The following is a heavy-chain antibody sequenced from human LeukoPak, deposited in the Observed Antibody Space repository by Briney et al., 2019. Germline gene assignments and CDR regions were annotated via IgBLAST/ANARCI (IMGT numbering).Heavy chain of an antibody. CDR2: IIPIFGTA. D-gene: IGHD1-20*01. J-gene: IGHJ4*02. Sequence: GASVKVSCKASGGTFSSYAISWVRQAPGQGLEWMGGIIPIFGTANYAQKFQGRVTITADESTSTAYMELSSLRSEDMAVYYCARGPYNWNDGRYFDYWGQGTLVTVSS. CDR1: GGTFSSYA. V-gene: IGHV1-69*13. CDR3: ARGPYNWNDGRYFDY.